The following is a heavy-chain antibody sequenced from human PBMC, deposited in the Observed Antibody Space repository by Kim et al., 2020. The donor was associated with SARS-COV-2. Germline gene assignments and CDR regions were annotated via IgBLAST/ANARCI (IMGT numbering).Heavy chain of an antibody. V-gene: IGHV3-21*01. CDR2: ISSSSSYI. CDR1: GFTFSSYS. Sequence: GGSLRLSCAASGFTFSSYSMNWVRQAPGKGLEWVSSISSSSSYIYYADSVKGRFTISRDNAKNSLYLQMNSLRAEDTAVYYCARDEEGHVVVTAIGYYGMDVWGQGTTVTVSS. D-gene: IGHD2-21*02. J-gene: IGHJ6*02. CDR3: ARDEEGHVVVTAIGYYGMDV.